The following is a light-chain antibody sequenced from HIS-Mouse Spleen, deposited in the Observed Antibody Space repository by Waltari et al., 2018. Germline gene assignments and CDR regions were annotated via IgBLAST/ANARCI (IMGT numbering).Light chain of an antibody. CDR3: SSYAGSNNLV. V-gene: IGLV2-8*01. CDR1: SSDVGGYNY. Sequence: QSALTQPPSASGSPGQSVTIPCTGTSSDVGGYNYVSWYQKHPGKAPKRMIYEVSKRPAGGPDRLSGSKYGNTASLTVAGLQAEDEADYYCSSYAGSNNLVFGGGTKLTVL. CDR2: EVS. J-gene: IGLJ2*01.